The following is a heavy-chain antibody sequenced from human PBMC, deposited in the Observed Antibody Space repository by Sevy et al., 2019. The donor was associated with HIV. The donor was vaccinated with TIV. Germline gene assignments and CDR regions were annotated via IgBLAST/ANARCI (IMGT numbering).Heavy chain of an antibody. Sequence: SETLSLTCGVSGYSISSGYFWGWIRQPPGKGLEWIGTIHHSGSTYYNPSLKSRVTISVDTSKNQFSLNLSSVTAADTAVYYCARRTWITGTTRHFQYWGQGTLVTVSS. CDR2: IHHSGST. D-gene: IGHD1-7*01. V-gene: IGHV4-38-2*01. CDR3: ARRTWITGTTRHFQY. CDR1: GYSISSGYF. J-gene: IGHJ1*01.